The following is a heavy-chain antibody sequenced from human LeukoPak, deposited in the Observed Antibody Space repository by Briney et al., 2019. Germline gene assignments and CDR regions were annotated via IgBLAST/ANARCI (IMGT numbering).Heavy chain of an antibody. D-gene: IGHD5-18*01. V-gene: IGHV4-34*01. J-gene: IGHJ4*02. Sequence: SSETLSLTCAVYGGSFSGYYWSWIRQPPGKGLEWIGEINHSGSTNYNPSLKSRVIISVDTSKNQFSLKLSSVTAADTAVYYCARGGGYSYGFLNYWGQGTLVTVSS. CDR2: INHSGST. CDR1: GGSFSGYY. CDR3: ARGGGYSYGFLNY.